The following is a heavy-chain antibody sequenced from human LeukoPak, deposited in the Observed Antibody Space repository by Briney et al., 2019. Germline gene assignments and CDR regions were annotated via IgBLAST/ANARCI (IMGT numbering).Heavy chain of an antibody. D-gene: IGHD2-8*01. CDR2: IKQDGSEK. CDR3: ARVSAQRRTVLLDAFDI. CDR1: GFTFSSYW. J-gene: IGHJ3*02. Sequence: HPGGSLRLSCAASGFTFSSYWMNWVRQAPGKGLEWVANIKQDGSEKYYVDSVKGRFTISRDNAKNSLYLQMSSLRAEDTAVYYCARVSAQRRTVLLDAFDIWGQGTMVTVSS. V-gene: IGHV3-7*01.